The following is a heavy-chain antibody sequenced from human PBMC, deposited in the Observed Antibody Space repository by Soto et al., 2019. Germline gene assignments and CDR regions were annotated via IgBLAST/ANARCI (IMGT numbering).Heavy chain of an antibody. CDR3: ARSLPGTYGAFDL. J-gene: IGHJ3*01. CDR2: ISGDGSST. V-gene: IGHV3-74*01. CDR1: EFTFRSYL. D-gene: IGHD1-7*01. Sequence: GGSLRLSCAASEFTFRSYLMHWVGQSPGKGLVWVSRISGDGSSTNYADSVKGRFTISRDNAKNTVYLQIDSLRAEDTAVYYCARSLPGTYGAFDLWGQATMVTVS.